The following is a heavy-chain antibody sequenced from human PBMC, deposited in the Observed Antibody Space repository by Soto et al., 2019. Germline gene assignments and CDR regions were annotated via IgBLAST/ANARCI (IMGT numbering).Heavy chain of an antibody. V-gene: IGHV3-73*02. J-gene: IGHJ4*02. CDR2: IRSKANSYAT. CDR1: GFTFSGSA. D-gene: IGHD1-7*01. Sequence: EVQLVESGGGLVQPGGSLKLSCAASGFTFSGSAMHWVRQASGKGLEWVGRIRSKANSYATAYAASVKGRFTISRDNSKNTLYLQMNSLRAEDTAVYYCAKAAPNWNYDYWGQGTLVTVSS. CDR3: AKAAPNWNYDY.